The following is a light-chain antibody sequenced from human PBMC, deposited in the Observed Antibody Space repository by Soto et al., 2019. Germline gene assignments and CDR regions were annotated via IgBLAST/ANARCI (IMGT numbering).Light chain of an antibody. J-gene: IGKJ4*01. CDR3: QQYGSSPPVT. Sequence: EIVLTQSPGTLSLSPGERATPSCRASQSVSSSYLAWYQQKPGQAPRLLIYGASSRATGIPDRFSGSGSGTDFPLTNSRLEPEDFAVYYCQQYGSSPPVTFGGGTKVEIK. CDR1: QSVSSSY. V-gene: IGKV3-20*01. CDR2: GAS.